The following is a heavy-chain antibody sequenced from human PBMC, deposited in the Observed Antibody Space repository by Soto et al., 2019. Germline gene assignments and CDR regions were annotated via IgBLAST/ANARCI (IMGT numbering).Heavy chain of an antibody. Sequence: PGESLKISCTASGYTFATYWITWVRKKPGKGLELMGRIDPADSYSRYSPSFEGHVTMSVDRSINTAYLQWNSLRDSDSAIYYYAKHIEDFYFGLDAKGQGTSVTVSS. V-gene: IGHV5-10-1*01. CDR1: GYTFATYW. J-gene: IGHJ6*02. D-gene: IGHD5-12*01. CDR2: IDPADSYS. CDR3: AKHIEDFYFGLDA.